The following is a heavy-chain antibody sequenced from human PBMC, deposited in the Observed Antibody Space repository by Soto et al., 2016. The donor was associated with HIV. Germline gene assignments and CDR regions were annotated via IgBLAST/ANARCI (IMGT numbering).Heavy chain of an antibody. CDR3: ATELSLNTIRRIWDGFDP. Sequence: QVQLLQSGAEVKKPGASVKVSCKVSGHSLTELSIHWVRQAPGKGLEWMGGFDPENGEAIYPQNFQGRVTVTQDTSTDTAYMDLSSLTSEDTAMYYCATELSLNTIRRIWDGFDPWGQGTLVTVSS. CDR2: FDPENGEA. J-gene: IGHJ5*02. D-gene: IGHD3-3*01. V-gene: IGHV1-24*01. CDR1: GHSLTELS.